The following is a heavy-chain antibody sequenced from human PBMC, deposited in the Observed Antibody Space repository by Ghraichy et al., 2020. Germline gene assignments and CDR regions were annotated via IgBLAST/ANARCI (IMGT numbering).Heavy chain of an antibody. CDR3: ARDLASIHGDSP. V-gene: IGHV3-74*01. CDR1: GFTFSSYW. J-gene: IGHJ5*02. CDR2: IDTDGSST. Sequence: GGSLRLSCAASGFTFSSYWMHWVRQAPGKGLVWVSRIDTDGSSTSYADSVKGRFTISRDNAKNTLYLQMNSLRAEDTAVYYCARDLASIHGDSPWGQGTLVTVSS. D-gene: IGHD4-17*01.